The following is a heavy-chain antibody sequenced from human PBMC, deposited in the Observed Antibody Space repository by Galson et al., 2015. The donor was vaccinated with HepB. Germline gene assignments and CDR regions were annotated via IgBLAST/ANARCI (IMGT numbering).Heavy chain of an antibody. CDR1: GYTLTELS. CDR2: FDPEDGET. J-gene: IGHJ1*01. CDR3: ATDHKWELLDPSYQH. D-gene: IGHD1-26*01. V-gene: IGHV1-24*01. Sequence: SVKVSCKVSGYTLTELSMHWVRQAPGKGLEWMGGFDPEDGETIYAQKFQGRVTMTEDTSTDTAYMELSSLRSEGTAVYYCATDHKWELLDPSYQHWGQGTLVTVSS.